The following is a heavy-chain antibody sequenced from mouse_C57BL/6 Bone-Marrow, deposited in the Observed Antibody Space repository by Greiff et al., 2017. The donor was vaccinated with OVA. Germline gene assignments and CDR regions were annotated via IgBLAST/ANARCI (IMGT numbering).Heavy chain of an antibody. D-gene: IGHD1-1*01. CDR1: GYAFSSSW. V-gene: IGHV1-82*01. CDR3: ARAHYYGSSYYAMDY. CDR2: IYPGDGDT. J-gene: IGHJ4*01. Sequence: VQLQESGPELVKPGASVKISCKASGYAFSSSWMNWVKQRPGKGLEWIGRIYPGDGDTNYNGKFKGKATLTADKSSSTAYLQLSSLTSEDSAVYFCARAHYYGSSYYAMDYWGQGTSVTVSS.